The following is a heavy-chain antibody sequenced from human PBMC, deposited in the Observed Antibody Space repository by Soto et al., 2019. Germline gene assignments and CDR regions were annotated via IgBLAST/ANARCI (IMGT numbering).Heavy chain of an antibody. V-gene: IGHV5-10-1*01. D-gene: IGHD3-10*01. J-gene: IGHJ5*02. Sequence: PGESLQISCKGSGYSFTSYWISWVRQMPGKGLEWMGRIDPSDSYTNYSPSFQGHVTISADKSISTAYLQWSSLKASDTAMYYCARHRGAVATTTKPWGQGTLVTVSS. CDR3: ARHRGAVATTTKP. CDR2: IDPSDSYT. CDR1: GYSFTSYW.